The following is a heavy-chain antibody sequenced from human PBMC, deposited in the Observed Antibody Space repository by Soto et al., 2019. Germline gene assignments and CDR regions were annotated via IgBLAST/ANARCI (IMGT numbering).Heavy chain of an antibody. CDR2: IYPGDSDT. CDR1: GYSFTSYW. D-gene: IGHD2-15*01. V-gene: IGHV5-51*01. Sequence: PGEPLKISCKGSGYSFTSYWIGWVRQMPGKGLEWMGIIYPGDSDTRYSPSFQGQVTISADKSISTAYLQWSSLKASDTAMYYCARQSCSGGSCYWFDPWGQGTLVTVSS. CDR3: ARQSCSGGSCYWFDP. J-gene: IGHJ5*02.